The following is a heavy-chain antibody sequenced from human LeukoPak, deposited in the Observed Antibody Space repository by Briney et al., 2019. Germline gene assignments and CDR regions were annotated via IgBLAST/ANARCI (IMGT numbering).Heavy chain of an antibody. Sequence: KAGGSLRLSCAASGFTFSDYYMSWIRQAPGKGLEWVSYISSSGSTIYYADSVKGRFTISRDNAKNSLYLQMNSLRAEDTAVYYCARDRKEGYFDWSDAFDIWGQGTMVTVSS. CDR1: GFTFSDYY. V-gene: IGHV3-11*01. CDR2: ISSSGSTI. J-gene: IGHJ3*02. D-gene: IGHD3-9*01. CDR3: ARDRKEGYFDWSDAFDI.